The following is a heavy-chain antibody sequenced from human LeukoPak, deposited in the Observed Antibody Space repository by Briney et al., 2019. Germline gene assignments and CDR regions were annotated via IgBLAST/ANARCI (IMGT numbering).Heavy chain of an antibody. CDR1: GGSFSGYY. Sequence: SETLSLTCAVYGGSFSGYYWSWIRQPPGKGLEWIGEINHSGSTNYNPSLKSRVTISVDTSKNQFSLKLSSVTAADTAVYYCATRTSSTSPAGFDYWSQGTLVTVSS. V-gene: IGHV4-34*01. J-gene: IGHJ4*02. CDR3: ATRTSSTSPAGFDY. D-gene: IGHD2-2*01. CDR2: INHSGST.